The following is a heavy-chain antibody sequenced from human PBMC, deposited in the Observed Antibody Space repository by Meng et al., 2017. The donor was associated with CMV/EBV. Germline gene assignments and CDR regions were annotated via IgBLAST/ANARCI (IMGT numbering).Heavy chain of an antibody. D-gene: IGHD5-24*01. CDR2: VSYSSNT. CDR3: ARDAYNSFDS. CDR1: GVSITSFY. J-gene: IGHJ4*02. V-gene: IGHV4-59*01. Sequence: SETLSLTCSVSGVSITSFYWTWVRQAPGKGLEWIGYVSYSSNTNYNPSFRSRVTISRETSRNQFSLHLTSVTAADTAVYFCARDAYNSFDSWVLGTLVTVSS.